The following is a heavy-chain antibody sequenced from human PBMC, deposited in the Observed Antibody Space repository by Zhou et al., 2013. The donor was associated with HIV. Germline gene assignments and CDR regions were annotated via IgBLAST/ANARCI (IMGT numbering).Heavy chain of an antibody. D-gene: IGHD6-19*01. CDR2: LIPIFGTA. J-gene: IGHJ4*02. V-gene: IGHV1-69*01. CDR3: AYLHSIGWYLVY. CDR1: GGTLSSYA. Sequence: QVQLVQSGAEVKKAGSSVKVSCKASGGTLSSYAINWVRQAPGQGLEWMGGLIPIFGTANYAQKFQGRVTITTDVSTSTAYMALSSLRSEDTAVYYCAYLHSIGWYLVYWGQGTLVTVSS.